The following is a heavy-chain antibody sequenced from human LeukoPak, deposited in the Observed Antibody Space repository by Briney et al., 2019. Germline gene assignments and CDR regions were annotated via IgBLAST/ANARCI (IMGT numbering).Heavy chain of an antibody. D-gene: IGHD6-19*01. J-gene: IGHJ4*02. CDR3: AKRDSVTGGIYDY. CDR1: GFSFSSYE. Sequence: GGSLRLSCAASGFSFSSYEMNWVRQAPGKGLERVSSISSSSSYIYYVDSVKGRFTISRDNSKNTLYLQMNSLRAEDTAVYYCAKRDSVTGGIYDYWGQGTLVTVSS. V-gene: IGHV3-21*01. CDR2: ISSSSSYI.